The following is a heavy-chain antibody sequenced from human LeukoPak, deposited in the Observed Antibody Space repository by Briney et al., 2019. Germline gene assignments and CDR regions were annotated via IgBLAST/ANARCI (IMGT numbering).Heavy chain of an antibody. CDR3: AIGSITVVPAFDI. D-gene: IGHD4-23*01. V-gene: IGHV4-59*12. Sequence: SETLSLTCTVSGGSISTYYWSWIRQPPGKGLEWIGCIYYTGSANYNPSLKSRGTISVDTYKNQFSLKLSSVTAADTAVYYCAIGSITVVPAFDIWGQGTMFTVSS. CDR1: GGSISTYY. J-gene: IGHJ3*02. CDR2: IYYTGSA.